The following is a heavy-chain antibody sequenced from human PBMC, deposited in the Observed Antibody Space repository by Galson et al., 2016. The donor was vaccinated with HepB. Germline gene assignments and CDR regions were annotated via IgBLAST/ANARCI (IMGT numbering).Heavy chain of an antibody. CDR2: IYSGDSDT. J-gene: IGHJ6*02. D-gene: IGHD3-22*01. CDR1: GYSFSNYW. V-gene: IGHV5-51*01. CDR3: ARKGNFDTLYYGLDV. Sequence: QSGAEVKKPGESLRISCTTSGYSFSNYWIAWVRQMPGKGLEWMGIIYSGDSDTRYSPPFQGQVTISADKSIRTSYLQWTRLKASDTAMYYCARKGNFDTLYYGLDVWGQGTTVTVSS.